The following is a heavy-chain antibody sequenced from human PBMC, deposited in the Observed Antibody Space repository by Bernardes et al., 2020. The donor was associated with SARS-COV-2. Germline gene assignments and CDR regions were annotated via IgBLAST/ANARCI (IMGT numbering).Heavy chain of an antibody. CDR3: ARELAAAGSSYYYYYYGMDV. V-gene: IGHV3-53*01. D-gene: IGHD6-13*01. CDR2: IYSGGST. J-gene: IGHJ6*02. CDR1: GFTVSSNY. Sequence: GGSLRLSCAASGFTVSSNYMSWVRQAPGKGLEWVSVIYSGGSTYYADSVKGRFTISRDNSKNTLYLQMNSLRAEDTAVYYCARELAAAGSSYYYYYYGMDVWGQGTTVTVSS.